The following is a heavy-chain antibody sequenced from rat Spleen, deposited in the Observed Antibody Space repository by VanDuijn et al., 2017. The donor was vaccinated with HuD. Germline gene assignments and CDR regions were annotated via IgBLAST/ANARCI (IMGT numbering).Heavy chain of an antibody. D-gene: IGHD4-4*01. CDR1: GFNFKDYW. J-gene: IGHJ2*01. V-gene: IGHV4-2*01. CDR2: INKDSRTI. Sequence: EVKLVEFGGGLVQPGRSLKLSCAASGFNFKDYWTGWVWQAPGKGLEWIGEINKDSRTIKYSPSLKDKFIISRDNAQNTLYLKMSKLGSEDTAIYYCVREDAGVNFWGQGVMVIVSS. CDR3: VREDAGVNF.